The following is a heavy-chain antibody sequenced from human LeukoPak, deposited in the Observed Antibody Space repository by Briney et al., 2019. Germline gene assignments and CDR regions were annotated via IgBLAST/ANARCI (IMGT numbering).Heavy chain of an antibody. CDR3: AREVLGYFDY. CDR2: ISYDGSNK. Sequence: PGGSLRLSCAASGFTFSSYAMSWVRQAPGKGLEWVAVISYDGSNKYYADSVKGRFTISRDNSKNTLYLQMNSLRAEDTAVYYCAREVLGYFDYWGQGTLVTVSS. CDR1: GFTFSSYA. J-gene: IGHJ4*02. V-gene: IGHV3-30-3*01.